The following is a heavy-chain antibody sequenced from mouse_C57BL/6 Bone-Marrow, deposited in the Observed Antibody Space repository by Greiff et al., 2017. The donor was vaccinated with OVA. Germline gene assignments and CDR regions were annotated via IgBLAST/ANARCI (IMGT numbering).Heavy chain of an antibody. Sequence: EVQLVESEGGLVQPGSSMKLSCTASGFTFSDYYMAWVRQVPEKGLEWVANINYDGSSTYYLDSLKSRFIISRDNAKNILYLQMSSLKSEDTATYYCAREDYGSVWFAYWGQGTLVTVSA. CDR2: INYDGSST. D-gene: IGHD1-1*01. CDR1: GFTFSDYY. J-gene: IGHJ3*01. CDR3: AREDYGSVWFAY. V-gene: IGHV5-16*01.